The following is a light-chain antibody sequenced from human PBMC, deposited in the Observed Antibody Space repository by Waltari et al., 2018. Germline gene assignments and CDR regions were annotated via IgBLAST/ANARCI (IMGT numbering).Light chain of an antibody. V-gene: IGKV2-30*01. J-gene: IGKJ1*01. CDR3: MQGTHWPRT. CDR2: KVS. CDR1: QSLVYSDGNTY. Sequence: DVVMTQSPLSLPVTLGQPASISCRSTQSLVYSDGNTYLGWFQQRPGQSPRRLIYKVSNRDSGVPDRFSGSGSGTVFTLKISRVEAEDVGFYYCMQGTHWPRTFGPGTKVEIK.